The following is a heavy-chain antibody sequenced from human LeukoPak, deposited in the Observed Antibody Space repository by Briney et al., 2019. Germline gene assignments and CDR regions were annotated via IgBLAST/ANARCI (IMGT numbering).Heavy chain of an antibody. Sequence: GRSLRLPCAASGFTFDDYAMHWVRQAPGKGLEWVSGISWNSGSIGYADSVKGRYTISRDNAKNSLYLQMNSLRAEDTALYYCAKVIAGSGYFLDAFDIWGQGTMVTVSS. V-gene: IGHV3-9*01. J-gene: IGHJ3*02. D-gene: IGHD3-22*01. CDR1: GFTFDDYA. CDR2: ISWNSGSI. CDR3: AKVIAGSGYFLDAFDI.